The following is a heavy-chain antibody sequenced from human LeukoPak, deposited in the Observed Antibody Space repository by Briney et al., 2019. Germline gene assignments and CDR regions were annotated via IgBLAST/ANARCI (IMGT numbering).Heavy chain of an antibody. V-gene: IGHV4-30-4*01. CDR3: ARANGDYRFDC. CDR1: DGSISSADYY. D-gene: IGHD4-17*01. Sequence: PSETLSLTCTVSDGSISSADYYWSWIRQLPGQGLEWIGYIYYSGSTFYNPSLKSRVTISIDTSKNQFSLKLTSVTAADTVVYYCARANGDYRFDCWGQGTLVTVSS. CDR2: IYYSGST. J-gene: IGHJ4*02.